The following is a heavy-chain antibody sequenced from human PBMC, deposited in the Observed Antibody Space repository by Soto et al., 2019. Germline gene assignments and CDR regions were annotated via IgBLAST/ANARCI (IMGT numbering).Heavy chain of an antibody. CDR3: ARGYGSGSYYTNGFDP. CDR1: GYTFTSYY. CDR2: INPSGGST. V-gene: IGHV1-46*01. J-gene: IGHJ5*02. Sequence: ASVKVSCKASGYTFTSYYMHWVRQAPGQGLEWMGIINPSGGSTSYAQKFQGRVTMTRDTSTSTVYMELSSLRSEDTAVYYCARGYGSGSYYTNGFDPWSQGTLVTVSS. D-gene: IGHD3-10*01.